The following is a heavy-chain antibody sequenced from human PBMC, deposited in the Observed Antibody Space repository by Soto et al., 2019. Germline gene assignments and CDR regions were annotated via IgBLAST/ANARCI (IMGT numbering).Heavy chain of an antibody. CDR3: ARKRGNWNPDAFDI. CDR1: GFTVSSNY. V-gene: IGHV3-66*01. J-gene: IGHJ3*02. CDR2: IYSGGST. D-gene: IGHD1-1*01. Sequence: GGSLRLSCAASGFTVSSNYMSWVRQAPGKGLEWVSVIYSGGSTYYADSVKGRFTISRDNSKNTLYLQMNSLRAEDTAVYYCARKRGNWNPDAFDIWGQGTMVTVSS.